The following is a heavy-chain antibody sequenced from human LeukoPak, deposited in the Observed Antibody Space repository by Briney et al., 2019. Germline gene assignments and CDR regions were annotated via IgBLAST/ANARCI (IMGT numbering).Heavy chain of an antibody. CDR2: ISYDGSNK. J-gene: IGHJ3*02. D-gene: IGHD2-21*02. CDR1: GFTFSSYG. V-gene: IGHV3-30*18. Sequence: PGRSLRLSCAASGFTFSSYGMHWVRQAPGKGLEWVAVISYDGSNKYYADSVKGRFTISRDNSKNTLYLQMNSLRAEDTAVYYCAKDQGRVTREAFDIWGQGTMVTVSS. CDR3: AKDQGRVTREAFDI.